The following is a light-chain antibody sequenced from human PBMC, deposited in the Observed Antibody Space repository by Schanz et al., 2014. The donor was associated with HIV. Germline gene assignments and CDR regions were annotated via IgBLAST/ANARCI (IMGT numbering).Light chain of an antibody. CDR1: QGISSW. J-gene: IGKJ2*01. CDR2: AAS. CDR3: QQSNTFPYT. Sequence: DIQMTQSPSSVSASVGDSVTITCRASQGISSWLAWYQQKPGRAPKLLISAASSLQSGVPPRFSGSGSGTEFTLTINSLQPEDFATYYCQQSNTFPYTFGQGTKLEIK. V-gene: IGKV1-12*01.